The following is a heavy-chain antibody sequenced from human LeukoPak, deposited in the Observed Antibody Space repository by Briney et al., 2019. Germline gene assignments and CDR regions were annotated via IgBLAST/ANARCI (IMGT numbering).Heavy chain of an antibody. J-gene: IGHJ4*02. CDR1: GGSISSYY. CDR3: ASVPYDSSGYYYFDY. D-gene: IGHD3-22*01. V-gene: IGHV4-4*07. Sequence: PSETLSLTCTVSGGSISSYYWSWLRQPAGKGLEWIGRIYTSGSTNYNPSLKSRVTMSVDTSKNQFSLKLSSVTAADTAVYYCASVPYDSSGYYYFDYWGQGTLVTVSS. CDR2: IYTSGST.